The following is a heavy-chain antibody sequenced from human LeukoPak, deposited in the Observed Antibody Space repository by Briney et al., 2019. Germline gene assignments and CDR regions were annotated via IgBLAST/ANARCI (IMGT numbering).Heavy chain of an antibody. CDR2: IFTATPV. CDR3: ASGPYGGNPFDY. CDR1: GFTFSSYG. D-gene: IGHD4-23*01. Sequence: GGSLRLSCAASGFTFSSYGMHWVRQSPGKGLEWISFIFTATPVQYADSVKGRFTISRDNTKKSVYLQMRSLREEDTAIYYCASGPYGGNPFDYWGQGTLVTVSS. V-gene: IGHV3-48*02. J-gene: IGHJ4*02.